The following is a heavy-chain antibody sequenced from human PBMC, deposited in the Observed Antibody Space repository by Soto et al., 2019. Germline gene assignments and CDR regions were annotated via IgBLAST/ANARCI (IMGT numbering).Heavy chain of an antibody. CDR1: GDSVSSNSAA. D-gene: IGHD6-19*01. Sequence: SQTLSLTCAISGDSVSSNSAAWHWIRQSPSRGLEWLGRTYYRSKWYNGYSVSVKSRITINPDTSKNQFSLQLNSVSPEDTAVYYCTGQSVAGAIDYWGQGTPVPVSS. V-gene: IGHV6-1*01. CDR3: TGQSVAGAIDY. J-gene: IGHJ4*02. CDR2: TYYRSKWYN.